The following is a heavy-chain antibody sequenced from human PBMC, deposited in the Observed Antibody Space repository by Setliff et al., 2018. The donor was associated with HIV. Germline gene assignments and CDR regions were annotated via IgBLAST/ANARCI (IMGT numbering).Heavy chain of an antibody. CDR2: ISYSGTT. V-gene: IGHV4-59*08. Sequence: SETLSLTCAVFGGSIGSYRWNWIRQTPGKGLEWLGFISYSGTTDYNPSLKSRVTISIDTSKNQFSLKLTSVTAADTAVYYCARRASPPSGPYSQYYMDVWGRGTSVTVSS. CDR3: ARRASPPSGPYSQYYMDV. J-gene: IGHJ6*03. D-gene: IGHD2-21*01. CDR1: GGSIGSYR.